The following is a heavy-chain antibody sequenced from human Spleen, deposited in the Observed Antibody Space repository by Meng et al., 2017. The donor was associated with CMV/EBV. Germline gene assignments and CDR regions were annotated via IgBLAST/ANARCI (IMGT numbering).Heavy chain of an antibody. CDR1: GLTFSKSE. D-gene: IGHD3-3*01. J-gene: IGHJ4*02. Sequence: GGSLRLSCAASGLTFSKSEMNWVRQAPGKGLEWVSSISSSSSYIYYADSVKGRFTISRDNAKNSLYLQMNSLRAEDTAVYYCARDTEKITIFGVVIQNHFDYWGQGTLVTVSS. CDR3: ARDTEKITIFGVVIQNHFDY. CDR2: ISSSSSYI. V-gene: IGHV3-21*01.